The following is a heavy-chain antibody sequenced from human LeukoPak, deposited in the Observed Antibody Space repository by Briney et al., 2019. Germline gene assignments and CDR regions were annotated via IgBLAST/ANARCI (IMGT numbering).Heavy chain of an antibody. V-gene: IGHV4-59*11. D-gene: IGHD3-9*01. Sequence: SETLSLTCTVSGGSISSHYWSWIRQPPGQGLEWIGYIYYSGSTNYNPSLKSRVTISVDTSKNQFSLILGSVTAADTAVHSCPRPPTTTYYDALTGYFSDAFDIWGQGTMVTVSS. CDR2: IYYSGST. CDR3: PRPPTTTYYDALTGYFSDAFDI. CDR1: GGSISSHY. J-gene: IGHJ3*02.